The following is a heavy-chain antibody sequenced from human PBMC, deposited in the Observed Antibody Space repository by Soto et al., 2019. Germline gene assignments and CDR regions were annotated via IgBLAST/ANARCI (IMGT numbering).Heavy chain of an antibody. CDR1: GYTFTGYY. CDR3: ARVYSSSRRHYNLFDS. Sequence: ASVKVSCKASGYTFTGYYMHWVRQAPGQGLEWMGWINPNSGGTNYAQKFQGWVTMTRDTSISTAYMELSRLRSDDTAVYYCARVYSSSRRHYNLFDSWGQGSLVTGSS. CDR2: INPNSGGT. D-gene: IGHD6-6*01. J-gene: IGHJ5*01. V-gene: IGHV1-2*04.